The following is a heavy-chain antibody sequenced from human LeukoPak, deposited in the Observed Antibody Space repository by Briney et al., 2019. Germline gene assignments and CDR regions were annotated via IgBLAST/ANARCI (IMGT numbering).Heavy chain of an antibody. CDR1: GYTFTSYA. CDR3: ARGSPRGSYFDN. CDR2: SNAGNGDT. J-gene: IGHJ4*02. V-gene: IGHV1-3*02. Sequence: ASVKLSCKASGYTFTSYAMHWVRQAPGQRLEWMGWSNAGNGDTKYSQEFQGRVTIIRDKSASTAYMELSSLRSEDMAVYYCARGSPRGSYFDNWGQGTLVTVSS.